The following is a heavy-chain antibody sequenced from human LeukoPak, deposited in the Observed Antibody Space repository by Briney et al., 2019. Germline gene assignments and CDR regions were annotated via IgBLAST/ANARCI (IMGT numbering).Heavy chain of an antibody. CDR3: AKGGVGATLYDY. J-gene: IGHJ4*02. Sequence: QSGGSLRLSCAASGFTFSSYAMSWVRQAPGKGLEWVSAISGSGGSTYYADSVKGRFTISRDNSKNTLYLQMNSLRAEDTAVYYCAKGGVGATLYDYWGQGTLVTVSS. CDR1: GFTFSSYA. V-gene: IGHV3-23*01. CDR2: ISGSGGST. D-gene: IGHD1-26*01.